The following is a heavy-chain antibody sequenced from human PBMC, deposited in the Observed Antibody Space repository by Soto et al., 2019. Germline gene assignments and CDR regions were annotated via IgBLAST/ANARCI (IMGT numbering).Heavy chain of an antibody. CDR1: GGSFSGYY. CDR2: INHSGST. V-gene: IGHV4-34*01. D-gene: IGHD3-10*01. CDR3: ARGLKSLWFGEPYLDY. Sequence: KPSETLSLTCAVYGGSFSGYYWSWIRQPPGKGLEWIGEINHSGSTNYNPSLKSRVTISVDTSKNQFSLKLSSVTAADTAVYYCARGLKSLWFGEPYLDYWGQGTLVTVSS. J-gene: IGHJ4*02.